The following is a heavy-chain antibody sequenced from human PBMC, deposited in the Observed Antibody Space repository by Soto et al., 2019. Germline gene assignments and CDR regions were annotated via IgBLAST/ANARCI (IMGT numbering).Heavy chain of an antibody. J-gene: IGHJ4*02. Sequence: QLQLQESGSGLVKPSQTLSLTCAVSGGSISSGGYSWSWIRQPPGKGLEWIGYIYHSGSTYYNPSLKSRVTIXXDXSXXQFSLKLRSVTAADTAVYYCARVVTTVTGGYYFDYWGQGTLVTVSS. D-gene: IGHD4-17*01. CDR1: GGSISSGGYS. CDR2: IYHSGST. V-gene: IGHV4-30-2*01. CDR3: ARVVTTVTGGYYFDY.